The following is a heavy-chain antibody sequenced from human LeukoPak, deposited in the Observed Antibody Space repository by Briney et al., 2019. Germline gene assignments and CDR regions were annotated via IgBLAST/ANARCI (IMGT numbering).Heavy chain of an antibody. J-gene: IGHJ4*02. CDR2: ISSSSSYI. CDR3: ARDSYYDSSGVLLLDY. CDR1: GFTFSSYE. V-gene: IGHV3-21*01. D-gene: IGHD3-22*01. Sequence: KPGGSLRLSCAASGFTFSSYEMNWVRQAPGKGLEWVSSISSSSSYIYYADSVKGRFTISRDNAKNSLYLQMNSLRAEDTAVYYCARDSYYDSSGVLLLDYWGQGTLVTVSS.